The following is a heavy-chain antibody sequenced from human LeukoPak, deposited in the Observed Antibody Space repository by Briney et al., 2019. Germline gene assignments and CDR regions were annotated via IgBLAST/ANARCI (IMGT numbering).Heavy chain of an antibody. V-gene: IGHV3-30*04. CDR2: MSNDGSNE. CDR3: ARGTGSGSYIIDY. Sequence: PGTSLGLSCAASGFTFSNYAMHWVRQGPGKGLEWVAIMSNDGSNEKYADSVRGRFTISRDNSKNTLYVQMNSLRSEDTAVYYCARGTGSGSYIIDYWGQGILVTVSS. CDR1: GFTFSNYA. D-gene: IGHD3-10*01. J-gene: IGHJ4*02.